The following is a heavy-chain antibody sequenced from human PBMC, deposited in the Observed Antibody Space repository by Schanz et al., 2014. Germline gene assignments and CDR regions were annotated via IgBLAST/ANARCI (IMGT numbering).Heavy chain of an antibody. J-gene: IGHJ4*02. Sequence: EVQLVESGGGLVQPGGSLRLSCAASGFSFSSYAMGWVRQARGKGLEWVSAMNESHSTIYYADSVRGRFTISRDNAENTLFLQMNSLRAEDTALYYCARDRRNADLDYWGQGTLVIVSS. CDR3: ARDRRNADLDY. V-gene: IGHV3-23*04. CDR2: MNESHSTI. CDR1: GFSFSSYA. D-gene: IGHD1-1*01.